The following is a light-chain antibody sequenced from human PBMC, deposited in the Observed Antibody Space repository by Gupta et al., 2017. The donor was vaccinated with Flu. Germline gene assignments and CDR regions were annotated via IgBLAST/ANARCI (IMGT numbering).Light chain of an antibody. CDR3: QQYGSSPLFT. Sequence: EIVLTQSPGTLSLSPGERATLSCRASQSVSSSYLAWYQQKPGQAPRLLIYGAHSRATGIPDRFSGSGSGTDFTLTISRLEPEDFAVYYCQQYGSSPLFTFGPGTKVDIK. J-gene: IGKJ3*01. CDR2: GAH. V-gene: IGKV3-20*01. CDR1: QSVSSSY.